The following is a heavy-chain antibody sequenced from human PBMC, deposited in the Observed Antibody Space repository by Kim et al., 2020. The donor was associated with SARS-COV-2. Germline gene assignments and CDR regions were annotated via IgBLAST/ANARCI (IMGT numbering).Heavy chain of an antibody. V-gene: IGHV1-2*06. CDR2: INPNSGGT. J-gene: IGHJ4*02. CDR1: GYTFTGYY. Sequence: ASVKVSCKASGYTFTGYYMHWVRQAPGQGLEWMGRINPNSGGTNYAQKFQGRVTMTRDTSISTAYMELSRLRSDDTAVYYCARVHGIRQPYFDYWGQGTLVTVSS. D-gene: IGHD3-10*01. CDR3: ARVHGIRQPYFDY.